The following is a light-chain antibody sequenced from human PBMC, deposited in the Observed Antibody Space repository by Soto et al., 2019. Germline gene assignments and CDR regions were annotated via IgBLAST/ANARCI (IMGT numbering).Light chain of an antibody. CDR2: AAS. Sequence: DIPMTQSPSSLSASVGDRVTITCRASQSIGYYLNWYQQKPGTAPKLLIYAASSLQSGVPSRFRGSGSGTDFTLTISSLQPEDFATYYCQQSYSTPQNTFGQGTKLEIK. J-gene: IGKJ2*01. V-gene: IGKV1-39*01. CDR1: QSIGYY. CDR3: QQSYSTPQNT.